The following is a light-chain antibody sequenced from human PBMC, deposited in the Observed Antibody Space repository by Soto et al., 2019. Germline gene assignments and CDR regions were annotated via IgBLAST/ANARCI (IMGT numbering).Light chain of an antibody. CDR3: QQYSNWPET. CDR1: QTVNTF. J-gene: IGKJ1*01. CDR2: GAS. V-gene: IGKV3-15*01. Sequence: ETVMTQSPATLSVSPGERATLSCRASQTVNTFLAWYQRKPGQAPRLLIYGASTRASGVPARFSGSGSGTEFTLTISSLQFEDFAVYYCQQYSNWPETSGQGTKVDIK.